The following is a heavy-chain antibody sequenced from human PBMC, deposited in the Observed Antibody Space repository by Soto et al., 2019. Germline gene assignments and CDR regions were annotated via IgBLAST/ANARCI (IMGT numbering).Heavy chain of an antibody. J-gene: IGHJ4*02. Sequence: LGGSLRLSCAASGFTFSSYAMHWVRQAPGKGLEWVAVISYDGSNKYYADSVKGRFTISRDNSKNTLYLQMNSLRAEDTAVYYCARGRETVTTVQFDYWGQGTVVTVSS. V-gene: IGHV3-30-3*01. CDR1: GFTFSSYA. D-gene: IGHD4-17*01. CDR3: ARGRETVTTVQFDY. CDR2: ISYDGSNK.